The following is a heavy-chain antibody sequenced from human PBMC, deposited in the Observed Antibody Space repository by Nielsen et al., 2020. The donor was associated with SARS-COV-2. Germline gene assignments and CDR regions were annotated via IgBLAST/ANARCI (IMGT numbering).Heavy chain of an antibody. Sequence: SETLPLTCAVSGGSISSGGYSWSWIRQPPGKGLEWIGYIYHSGSTYYNPSLKSRVTISVDRSKNQFSLKLSSVTAADTAVYYCARDGIDYEFDYWGQGTLVTVSS. CDR1: GGSISSGGYS. V-gene: IGHV4-30-2*01. D-gene: IGHD4/OR15-4a*01. CDR3: ARDGIDYEFDY. CDR2: IYHSGST. J-gene: IGHJ4*02.